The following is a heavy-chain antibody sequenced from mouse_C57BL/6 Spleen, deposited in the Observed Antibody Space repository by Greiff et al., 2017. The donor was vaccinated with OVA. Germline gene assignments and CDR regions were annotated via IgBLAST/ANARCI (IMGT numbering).Heavy chain of an antibody. J-gene: IGHJ2*01. CDR3: AREVFQTGTIDY. CDR1: GYTFTSYW. CDR2: INPSNGGT. Sequence: VQLQQSGTELVKPGASVKLSCKASGYTFTSYWMHWVKQRPGQGLEWIGNINPSNGGTNYNEKFKSKATLTVDKSSSTAYMQLSSLTSEDSAVYYCAREVFQTGTIDYWGQGTTLTVSS. D-gene: IGHD4-1*01. V-gene: IGHV1-53*01.